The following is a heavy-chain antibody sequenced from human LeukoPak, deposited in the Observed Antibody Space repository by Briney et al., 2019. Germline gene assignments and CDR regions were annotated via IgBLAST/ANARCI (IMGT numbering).Heavy chain of an antibody. J-gene: IGHJ4*02. D-gene: IGHD2-2*01. V-gene: IGHV1-69*01. Sequence: GSSVKVSCKASGGTFSSYAISWVRQAPGRGLEWMGGIIPIFGTANYAQKFQGRVTITADESTSTAYMELSSLRSEDTAVYYCARTSDCSSTSCYPNFDYWGQGTLVTVSS. CDR3: ARTSDCSSTSCYPNFDY. CDR2: IIPIFGTA. CDR1: GGTFSSYA.